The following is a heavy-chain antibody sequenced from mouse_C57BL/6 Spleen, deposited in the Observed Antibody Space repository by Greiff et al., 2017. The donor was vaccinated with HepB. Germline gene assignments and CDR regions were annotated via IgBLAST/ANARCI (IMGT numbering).Heavy chain of an antibody. V-gene: IGHV1-42*01. Sequence: EVQLQQSGPELVKPGASVKISCKASGYSFTGYYMNWVKQSPEKSLEWIGEINPSTGGTTYNQKFKAKATLTVDKSSSTAYMQLKSLTSEDSAVYYCALSPTNGCYDFDDWGKGTTVTVSS. J-gene: IGHJ1*03. CDR3: ALSPTNGCYDFDD. CDR1: GYSFTGYY. D-gene: IGHD2-3*01. CDR2: INPSTGGT.